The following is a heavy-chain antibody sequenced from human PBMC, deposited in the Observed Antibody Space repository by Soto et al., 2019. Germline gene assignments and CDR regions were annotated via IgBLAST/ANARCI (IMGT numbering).Heavy chain of an antibody. V-gene: IGHV3-74*01. J-gene: IGHJ6*02. CDR1: KFTITSYW. CDR2: INSDGSSI. Sequence: EVQLVESGGGLVQPGGSVRLSCAASKFTITSYWMHWVRQAPGKGLVWVSRINSDGSSISYADAVKGRFTISRDNSKNRLDLQMNSLRVEDTAVYYCAREVGHGYGRRGMDVWGQGTAVTV. D-gene: IGHD5-18*01. CDR3: AREVGHGYGRRGMDV.